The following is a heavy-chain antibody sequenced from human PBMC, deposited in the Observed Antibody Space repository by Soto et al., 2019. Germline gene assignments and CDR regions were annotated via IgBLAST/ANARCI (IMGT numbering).Heavy chain of an antibody. CDR2: ISGSGGST. D-gene: IGHD1-7*01. CDR1: GFTYSNYA. J-gene: IGHJ5*02. CDR3: VKVQFAGTTPSYNWIDP. V-gene: IGHV3-23*01. Sequence: GGSLILSCAASGFTYSNYAMSWVRQAPGKGLEWVSAISGSGGSTYYADSVKGRFTISRDNSKNTLYLQMNSLRAEDTAVYYCVKVQFAGTTPSYNWIDPWGQGTLVTVSS.